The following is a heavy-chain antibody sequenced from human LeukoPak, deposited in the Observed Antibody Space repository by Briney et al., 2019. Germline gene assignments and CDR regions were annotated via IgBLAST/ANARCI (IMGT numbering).Heavy chain of an antibody. J-gene: IGHJ4*02. Sequence: SETLSLTCTVSGGSISSGSYYWSWIRQPAGKGLERIGRIYTSGSTNYNPSLKSRVTISVDTSKNQFSLKLSSVTAADTAVYYCAREHLGQQLVDGEYYFDYWGQGTLVTVSS. CDR2: IYTSGST. CDR1: GGSISSGSYY. V-gene: IGHV4-61*02. CDR3: AREHLGQQLVDGEYYFDY. D-gene: IGHD6-13*01.